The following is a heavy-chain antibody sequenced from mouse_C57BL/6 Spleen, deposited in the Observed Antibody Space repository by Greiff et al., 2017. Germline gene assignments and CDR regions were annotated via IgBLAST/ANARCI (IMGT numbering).Heavy chain of an antibody. J-gene: IGHJ3*01. D-gene: IGHD3-2*02. Sequence: EVMLVESGGGLVKPGGSLKLSCAASGFTFSDYGMHWVRQAPEKGLEWVAYISSGSSTIYYADTVKGRFTISRDNAKNTLFLQMTSLRSEDTAMYYCARGGSGYLTWFAYWGQGTLVTVSA. CDR1: GFTFSDYG. CDR3: ARGGSGYLTWFAY. V-gene: IGHV5-17*01. CDR2: ISSGSSTI.